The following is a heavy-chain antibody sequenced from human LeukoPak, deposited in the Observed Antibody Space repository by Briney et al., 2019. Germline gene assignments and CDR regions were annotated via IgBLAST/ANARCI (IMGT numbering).Heavy chain of an antibody. Sequence: GGSLRLSCAASGFTFSSYGMHWVRQAPGKGLEWVAVISYDGSNKYYADSVKGRFTISRDNSKNTLYLQMNSLRAEDTAVYYCARGPASNTYYYDSSGYYGPYYFDYWGQGTLVTVSS. V-gene: IGHV3-30*03. CDR3: ARGPASNTYYYDSSGYYGPYYFDY. CDR2: ISYDGSNK. J-gene: IGHJ4*02. D-gene: IGHD3-22*01. CDR1: GFTFSSYG.